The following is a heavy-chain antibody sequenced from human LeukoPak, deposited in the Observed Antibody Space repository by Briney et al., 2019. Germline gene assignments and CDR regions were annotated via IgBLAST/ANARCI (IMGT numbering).Heavy chain of an antibody. V-gene: IGHV4-59*08. J-gene: IGHJ4*02. CDR2: IYYSGST. D-gene: IGHD3/OR15-3a*01. CDR3: ARQDGLEYYFDY. Sequence: PSETLSLTCAVYGGSFSGYYWSWIRQPPGKGLEWIGYIYYSGSTNYNPSLKSRVTISVDTSKNQFSLKLSSVTAADTAVYYCARQDGLEYYFDYWGQGTLVTVSS. CDR1: GGSFSGYY.